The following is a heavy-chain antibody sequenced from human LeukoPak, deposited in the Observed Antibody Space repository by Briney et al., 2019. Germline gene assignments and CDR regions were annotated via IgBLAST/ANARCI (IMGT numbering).Heavy chain of an antibody. V-gene: IGHV5-51*01. CDR2: VFPAELQF. CDR3: ARMGEGIRVNEAFDF. Sequence: GESLRISCKTSGYPFTSYWIGWVRQIPGKGPEWMGIVFPAELQFKYSPSFQGQVTISVDYSTSTAYLEWIRLKASDTGIYYCARMGEGIRVNEAFDFWGQGTMVSVSS. J-gene: IGHJ3*01. D-gene: IGHD3-16*01. CDR1: GYPFTSYW.